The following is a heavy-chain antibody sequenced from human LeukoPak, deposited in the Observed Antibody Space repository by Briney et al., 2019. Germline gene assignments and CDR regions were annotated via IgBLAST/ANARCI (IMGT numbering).Heavy chain of an antibody. CDR1: GYTFTSYG. Sequence: GASVKVSCKASGYTFTSYGISWVRQAPGQGLEWMGWISTYNGNTNYAQKLQGRVTMTTDTSTSTAYMELRSLRSDDTAVYYCARGHDYGDYLPSYYYYMDVWGKGTTVTISS. CDR3: ARGHDYGDYLPSYYYYMDV. D-gene: IGHD4-17*01. V-gene: IGHV1-18*01. CDR2: ISTYNGNT. J-gene: IGHJ6*03.